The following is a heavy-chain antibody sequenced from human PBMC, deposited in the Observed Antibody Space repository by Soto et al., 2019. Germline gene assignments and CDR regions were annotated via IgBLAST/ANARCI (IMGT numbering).Heavy chain of an antibody. CDR2: IYNSEST. CDR3: ARDGGDWYDSRGFLSI. D-gene: IGHD3-22*01. V-gene: IGHV4-4*07. CDR1: DDSISSYH. Sequence: SETLSFTYTVSDDSISSYHRTWIRWLEGRRREWIGRIYNSESTNYNPSLKSRVTMSVDTSKNQCSLKLTSVTAADTAVYYCARDGGDWYDSRGFLSIWGQGTLVTVSS. J-gene: IGHJ4*02.